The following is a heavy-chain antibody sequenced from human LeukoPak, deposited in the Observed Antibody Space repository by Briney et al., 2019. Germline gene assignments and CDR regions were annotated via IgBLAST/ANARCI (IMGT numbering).Heavy chain of an antibody. CDR1: GGSLSGHY. CDR3: ARLLDNDISGDPDTFDV. V-gene: IGHV4-59*11. J-gene: IGHJ3*01. CDR2: VSYTGRT. D-gene: IGHD3-22*01. Sequence: SETLSLTCTVSGGSLSGHYWSWIRQPPGKRLEWIGYVSYTGRTKYNPSLQSRVTISIDTSKSQFSLQLPSVTSADTAVYSCARLLDNDISGDPDTFDVWGQGTTVIVSS.